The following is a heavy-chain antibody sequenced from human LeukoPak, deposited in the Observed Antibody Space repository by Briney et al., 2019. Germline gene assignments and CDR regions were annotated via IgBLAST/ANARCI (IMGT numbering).Heavy chain of an antibody. J-gene: IGHJ4*02. CDR1: GYTFTSYG. CDR2: ISAYNGNT. V-gene: IGHV1-18*01. CDR3: ARVPNSSGWSPYDY. Sequence: ASVKVSCKASGYTFTSYGISWVRQAPGQGLEWMGWISAYNGNTNYAQKLQGRVTMTTDTSTSTAYMELRSLRSDDTAVYYCARVPNSSGWSPYDYWGQGTLVTVPS. D-gene: IGHD6-19*01.